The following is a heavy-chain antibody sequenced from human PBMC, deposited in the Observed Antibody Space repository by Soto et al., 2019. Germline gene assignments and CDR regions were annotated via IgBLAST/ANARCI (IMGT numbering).Heavy chain of an antibody. D-gene: IGHD2-8*01. CDR1: GGTFSSYT. V-gene: IGHV1-69*02. Sequence: SVKVSCKASGGTFSSYTISWVRQAPGQGLEWMGRIIPILGIANYAQKYQGRVTITADKSTSTAYMELGSLRSEDTAVYYCGRSKTGYCTNGVCYPSFDYWGQGTLVTVS. CDR2: IIPILGIA. CDR3: GRSKTGYCTNGVCYPSFDY. J-gene: IGHJ4*02.